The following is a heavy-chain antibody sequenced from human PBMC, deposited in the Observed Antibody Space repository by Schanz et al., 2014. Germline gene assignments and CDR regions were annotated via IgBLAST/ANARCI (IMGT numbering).Heavy chain of an antibody. J-gene: IGHJ6*02. CDR2: IYYSGST. Sequence: QVQLQETGPGLVKPSETLSLTCTVSGGSMSSYYWTWIRQPPGKGLEWIGCIYYSGSTYYNPSLKPRVPISIDRSKDQFSLSLTSVTAADTAVYYCAREDRYYHGLDVWGQGTTVTVS. V-gene: IGHV4-59*12. CDR1: GGSMSSYY. CDR3: AREDRYYHGLDV.